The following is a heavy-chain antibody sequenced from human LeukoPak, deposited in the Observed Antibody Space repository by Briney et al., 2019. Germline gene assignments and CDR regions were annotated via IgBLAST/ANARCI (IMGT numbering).Heavy chain of an antibody. J-gene: IGHJ4*02. CDR3: ARDRDYFDY. V-gene: IGHV4-39*07. Sequence: PSETLSLTCTVSGDSISSSFYYWGWIRQPPGKGLEWIGNIYYSGSTYYNPSLKSRVTMSVDTSKNQFSLKLSSVTAADTAVYYCARDRDYFDYWGQGTLVTVSS. CDR2: IYYSGST. CDR1: GDSISSSFYY.